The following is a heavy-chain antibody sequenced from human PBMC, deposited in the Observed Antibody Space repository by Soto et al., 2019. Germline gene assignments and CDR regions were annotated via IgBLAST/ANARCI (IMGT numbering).Heavy chain of an antibody. D-gene: IGHD3-16*02. V-gene: IGHV4-31*03. J-gene: IGHJ4*02. CDR3: ARVPQSYDYIWGSYP. CDR2: IYYSGST. CDR1: GGSISSGGYY. Sequence: SETLSLTCTVSGGSISSGGYYWSWIRQHPGKGLEWIGYIYYSGSTYYNPSLKSRVTISVDTSKNQFSLKLSSVTAADTAVYYCARVPQSYDYIWGSYPWGQGTLVTVSS.